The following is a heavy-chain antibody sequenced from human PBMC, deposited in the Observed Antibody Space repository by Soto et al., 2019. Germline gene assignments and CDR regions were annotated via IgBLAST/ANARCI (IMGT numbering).Heavy chain of an antibody. CDR3: ACIFSGGYSYGFYYYGMDV. D-gene: IGHD5-18*01. CDR2: INPNSGGT. CDR1: GYTFTGYY. Sequence: ASVKVSCKASGYTFTGYYMHWVRQAPGQGLEWMGWINPNSGGTNYAQKFQGWVTMTRDTSISTAYMELSRLRSDDTAVYYCACIFSGGYSYGFYYYGMDVWGQGTTVTVS. J-gene: IGHJ6*02. V-gene: IGHV1-2*04.